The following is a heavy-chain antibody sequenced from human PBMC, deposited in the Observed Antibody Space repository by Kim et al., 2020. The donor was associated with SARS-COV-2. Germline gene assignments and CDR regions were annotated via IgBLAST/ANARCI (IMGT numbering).Heavy chain of an antibody. CDR3: ARDSDYYDSSGTRWFDP. Sequence: VKGRFTISRDNAKNSLYLQMNSMRAEDTAVYYCARDSDYYDSSGTRWFDPWGQGTLVTVSS. D-gene: IGHD3-22*01. V-gene: IGHV3-11*06. J-gene: IGHJ5*02.